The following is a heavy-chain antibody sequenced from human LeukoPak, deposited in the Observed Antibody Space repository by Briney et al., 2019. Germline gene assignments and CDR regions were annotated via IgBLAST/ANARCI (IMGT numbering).Heavy chain of an antibody. J-gene: IGHJ4*02. CDR1: GGSFSGYY. Sequence: SETLSLTCAVYGGSFSGYYWSWIRQHPGKGLEWIGYIYYSGSTYYNPSLKSRVTISVDTSKNQFSLKLSSVTAADTAVYYCARERRDGYNSKAYDYWGQGTLVTVSS. CDR3: ARERRDGYNSKAYDY. V-gene: IGHV4-31*11. CDR2: IYYSGST. D-gene: IGHD5-24*01.